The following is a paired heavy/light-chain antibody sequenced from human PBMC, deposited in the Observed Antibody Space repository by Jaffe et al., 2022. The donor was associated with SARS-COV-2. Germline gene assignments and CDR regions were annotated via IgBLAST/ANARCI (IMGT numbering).Heavy chain of an antibody. Sequence: QVQLVQSGAEVKKPGASVKVSCKASGYTFTSYGISWVRQAPGQGLEWMGWISAYNGNTNYAQKLQGRVTMTTDTSTSTAYMELRSLRSDDTAVYYCAREKWGISSSWPRDAFDIWGQGTMVTVSS. V-gene: IGHV1-18*01. D-gene: IGHD6-13*01. CDR3: AREKWGISSSWPRDAFDI. CDR2: ISAYNGNT. J-gene: IGHJ3*02. CDR1: GYTFTSYG.
Light chain of an antibody. CDR3: QQYGSSPNT. Sequence: EIVLTQSPGTLSLSPGERATLSCRASQSVSSSYLAWYQQKPGQAPRLLIYGASSRATGIPDRFSGSGSGTDFTLTISRLEPEDFAVYYCQQYGSSPNTFGQGTKLEIK. V-gene: IGKV3-20*01. J-gene: IGKJ2*01. CDR2: GAS. CDR1: QSVSSSY.